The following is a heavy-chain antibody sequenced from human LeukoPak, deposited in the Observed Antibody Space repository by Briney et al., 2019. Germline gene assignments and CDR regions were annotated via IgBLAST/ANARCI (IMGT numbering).Heavy chain of an antibody. Sequence: PGGSLRLSCAASGFTFSSYTMNWVRQAPGRGLGWVSFITSSSSYIYYADSVKGRFTISRDNARNSLYLQMNSLRAEDTAVYYCARSYSHRTYFDYWGQGTLVTVSS. J-gene: IGHJ4*02. CDR3: ARSYSHRTYFDY. CDR1: GFTFSSYT. V-gene: IGHV3-21*01. D-gene: IGHD6-13*01. CDR2: ITSSSSYI.